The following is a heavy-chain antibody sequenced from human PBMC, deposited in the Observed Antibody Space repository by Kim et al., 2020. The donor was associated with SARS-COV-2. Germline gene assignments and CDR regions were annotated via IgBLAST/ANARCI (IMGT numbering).Heavy chain of an antibody. D-gene: IGHD3-10*01. CDR3: ARDLGPRTVRGGIDY. J-gene: IGHJ4*02. Sequence: GSVKVSCKPSGHTFTDYYIHWVRQAPGQGLEWMGWINPNSGGTKYAQKFQGRVTMTRDTSITTVYMELSSLGSDDMAVYFCARDLGPRTVRGGIDYWGQGTLVTVSS. V-gene: IGHV1-2*02. CDR1: GHTFTDYY. CDR2: INPNSGGT.